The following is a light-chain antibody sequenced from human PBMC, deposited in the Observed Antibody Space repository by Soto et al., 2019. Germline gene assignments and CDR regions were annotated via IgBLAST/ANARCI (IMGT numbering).Light chain of an antibody. J-gene: IGKJ2*01. CDR3: HQYGSSPYT. Sequence: EIVLAQSPGTLSLSRGDRATLSCRASQSVSSSYLAWYQQKPGQALRLLIYGASSRATGVPDRFSGSGSGTDFTLTISRLEPADFAVYFCHQYGSSPYTFGQGTKLEIK. CDR1: QSVSSSY. V-gene: IGKV3-20*01. CDR2: GAS.